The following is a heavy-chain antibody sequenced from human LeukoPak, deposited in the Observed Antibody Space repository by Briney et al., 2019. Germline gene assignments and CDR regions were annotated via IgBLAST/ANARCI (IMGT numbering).Heavy chain of an antibody. CDR1: GASLNSGGYY. D-gene: IGHD2-15*01. V-gene: IGHV4-61*08. Sequence: PSETLSLTCTVSGASLNSGGYYWNWIRQPPGKEPEWIGYIYYSGSTNYNRSLKSRVTISVDTSKNQFSLKLTSVTAADTAVYYCAREGWDLWGRGTLVTVPS. J-gene: IGHJ2*01. CDR2: IYYSGST. CDR3: AREGWDL.